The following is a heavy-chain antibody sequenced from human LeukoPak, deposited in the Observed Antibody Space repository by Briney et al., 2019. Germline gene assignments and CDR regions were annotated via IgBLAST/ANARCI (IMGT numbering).Heavy chain of an antibody. CDR3: ARGSFVVVTAIPEPPDAFGI. D-gene: IGHD2-21*02. CDR1: EFTFSSYN. CDR2: ISSSSDYI. Sequence: KPGGSLRLSCAASEFTFSSYNMNWVRQAPGKGLEWVSSISSSSDYIYYADSVKGRFTISRDNAKNSLYLQMKSLRAEDTAVYYCARGSFVVVTAIPEPPDAFGIWGQGTMVTVSS. V-gene: IGHV3-21*01. J-gene: IGHJ3*02.